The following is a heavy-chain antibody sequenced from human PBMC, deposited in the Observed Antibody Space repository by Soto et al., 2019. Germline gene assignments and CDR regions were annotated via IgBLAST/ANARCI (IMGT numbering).Heavy chain of an antibody. V-gene: IGHV1-18*01. CDR2: ISAYNGNT. CDR3: ARVDPNYYGSGSYPDY. J-gene: IGHJ4*02. Sequence: ASVKVSCEASGYTFTSYGISWVRQAPGQGLEWMGWISAYNGNTNYAQKLQGRVTMTTDTSTSTAYMELRSLRSDDTAVYYCARVDPNYYGSGSYPDYWGQGTLVTVSS. CDR1: GYTFTSYG. D-gene: IGHD3-10*01.